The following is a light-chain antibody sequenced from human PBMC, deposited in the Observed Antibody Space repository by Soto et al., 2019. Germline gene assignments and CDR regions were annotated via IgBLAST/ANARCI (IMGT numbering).Light chain of an antibody. V-gene: IGLV2-14*01. CDR3: SSYTTRNTLV. CDR1: SSDVVGHDY. Sequence: QSVLTQPASVSGSPGQSISISCTGTSSDVVGHDYVSWYQQLPGKAPKLMIYDVSYRPSGVSHRFSGSKSGNTASLTISGLQAEDEADYYCSSYTTRNTLVFGGGTKLTVL. CDR2: DVS. J-gene: IGLJ2*01.